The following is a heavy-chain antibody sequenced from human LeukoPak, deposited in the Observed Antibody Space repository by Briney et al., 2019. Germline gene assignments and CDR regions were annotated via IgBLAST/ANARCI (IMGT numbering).Heavy chain of an antibody. CDR1: GFTFSIYC. V-gene: IGHV3-74*01. CDR3: AKRGTRATHGMDV. D-gene: IGHD7-27*01. J-gene: IGHJ6*02. CDR2: ICPDGTVT. Sequence: GGPLRLSCAASGFTFSIYCMHWVRQGPGKGPMWVSRICPDGTVTNYADSVKARFTISRDNARNTVYLQMNNLRAEDTAVYYCAKRGTRATHGMDVWGQGTTVTVSS.